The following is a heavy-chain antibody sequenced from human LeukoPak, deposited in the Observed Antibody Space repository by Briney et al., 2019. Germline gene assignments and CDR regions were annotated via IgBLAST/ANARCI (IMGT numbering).Heavy chain of an antibody. V-gene: IGHV3-43D*03. Sequence: GGSLRLSCAASGFTFDDYAMHWVRQAPGKGLEWVSLISWDGGSTYYADSVKGRFTISRDNSKNSLYLQMNSLRAEDTAVYYCARDRHSSSSYYYYYYMDVWGKGTTVTVSS. CDR2: ISWDGGST. D-gene: IGHD6-6*01. CDR3: ARDRHSSSSYYYYYYMDV. CDR1: GFTFDDYA. J-gene: IGHJ6*03.